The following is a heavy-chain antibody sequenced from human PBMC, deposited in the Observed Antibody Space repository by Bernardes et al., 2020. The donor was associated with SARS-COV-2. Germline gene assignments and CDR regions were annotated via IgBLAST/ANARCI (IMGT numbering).Heavy chain of an antibody. CDR3: ARHKGERTSGSTEDY. V-gene: IGHV4-39*01. D-gene: IGHD3-10*01. CDR1: GGSMSSKMYY. J-gene: IGHJ4*02. CDR2: IYYSGST. Sequence: SETLSLTCSVSGGSMSSKMYYWGWIRQPPGKGLQWIGSIYYSGSTYNNPSLKSRVTISIDTSKNQFSLKLRSVTAADTAVYYCARHKGERTSGSTEDYWGQGTLVTVSS.